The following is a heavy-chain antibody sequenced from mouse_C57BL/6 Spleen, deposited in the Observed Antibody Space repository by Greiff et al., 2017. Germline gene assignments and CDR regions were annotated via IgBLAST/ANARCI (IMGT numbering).Heavy chain of an antibody. D-gene: IGHD1-1*01. CDR1: GFTFSDYG. CDR3: ARVYYYGSSRAMDY. J-gene: IGHJ4*01. CDR2: ISSGSSTI. Sequence: DVMLVESGGGLVKPGGSLKLSCAASGFTFSDYGMHWVRQAPEKGLEWVAYISSGSSTIYYADTVKGRFTISRDNAKNTLFLQMTSLRSEDTAMYYCARVYYYGSSRAMDYWGQGTSVTVSS. V-gene: IGHV5-17*01.